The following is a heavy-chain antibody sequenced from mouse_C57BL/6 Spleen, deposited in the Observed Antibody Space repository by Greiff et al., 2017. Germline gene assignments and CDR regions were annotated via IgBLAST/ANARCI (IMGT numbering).Heavy chain of an antibody. CDR3: ARSLYSNYVPYYYAMDY. CDR1: GYTFTSYW. D-gene: IGHD2-5*01. J-gene: IGHJ4*01. CDR2: IDPSDSYT. V-gene: IGHV1-69*01. Sequence: VQLQQPGAELVMPGASVKLSCKASGYTFTSYWMHWVKQRPGQGLEWIGEIDPSDSYTNYNQKFKGKSTLTVDKSSSTAYMQLSSLTSEDSAVCYCARSLYSNYVPYYYAMDYWGKGTSVTVSS.